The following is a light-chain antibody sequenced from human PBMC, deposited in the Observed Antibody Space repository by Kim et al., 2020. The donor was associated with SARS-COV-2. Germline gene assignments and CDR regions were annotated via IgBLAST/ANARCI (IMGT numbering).Light chain of an antibody. CDR2: VDGGGSY. Sequence: QPVLTQSSSASASLGSSVKLTCTLSNGHSNYFIAWHQQQPGKGPRFLMKVDGGGSYNKGGGVPDRFSGSRSGADRYLIISNLQSEDEADYYCETWGSNIQVFGGGTQLTVL. J-gene: IGLJ3*02. CDR1: NGHSNYF. CDR3: ETWGSNIQV. V-gene: IGLV4-60*03.